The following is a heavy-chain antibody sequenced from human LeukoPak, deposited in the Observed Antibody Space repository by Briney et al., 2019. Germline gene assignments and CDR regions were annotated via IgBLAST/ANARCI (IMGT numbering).Heavy chain of an antibody. Sequence: PSETLSLTCTVSGGSISSYYWSWIRQPPGKGLEWIGYIYYSGSTNYNPSLKSRVTISVDTSENQFSLKLSSVTAADTAVYYCARETAGFDYWGQGTLVTVSS. CDR3: ARETAGFDY. CDR1: GGSISSYY. J-gene: IGHJ4*02. CDR2: IYYSGST. D-gene: IGHD6-19*01. V-gene: IGHV4-59*01.